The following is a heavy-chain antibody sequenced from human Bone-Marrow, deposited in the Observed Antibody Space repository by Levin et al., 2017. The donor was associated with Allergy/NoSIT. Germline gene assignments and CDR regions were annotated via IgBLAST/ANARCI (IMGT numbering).Heavy chain of an antibody. CDR1: GFIFGNAW. V-gene: IGHV3-15*07. CDR3: TTEPSSGMYFYGMDV. D-gene: IGHD3-22*01. Sequence: GESLKISCGGSGFIFGNAWMNWVRQAPGKGLEWVGRVKSQTYGGTTDYAAPVKGRFTISRDDSKNTLYLQMNSLKTEDTAVYYCTTEPSSGMYFYGMDVWGQGTTVTASS. J-gene: IGHJ6*02. CDR2: VKSQTYGGTT.